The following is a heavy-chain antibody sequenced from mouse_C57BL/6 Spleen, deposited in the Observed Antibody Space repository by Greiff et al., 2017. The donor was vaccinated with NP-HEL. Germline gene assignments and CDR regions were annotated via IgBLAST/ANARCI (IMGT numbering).Heavy chain of an antibody. D-gene: IGHD1-1*01. V-gene: IGHV1-4*01. Sequence: QVQLQQSGAELARPGASVKMSCKASGYTFTSYTMHWVKQRPGQGLEWIGYINPSSGYTKYNQKFKDKATLTADKSSSTAYMQLSSLTSEHSAVYYCARFYYGSSYSDYYAMDYWGQGTSVTVAS. CDR1: GYTFTSYT. CDR3: ARFYYGSSYSDYYAMDY. CDR2: INPSSGYT. J-gene: IGHJ4*01.